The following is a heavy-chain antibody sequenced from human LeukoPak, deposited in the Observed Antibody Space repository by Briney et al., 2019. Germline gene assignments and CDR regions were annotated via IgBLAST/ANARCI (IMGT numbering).Heavy chain of an antibody. V-gene: IGHV3-48*01. Sequence: GGSLRLSCAASGFTFSSYSMNWVRQAPGKGLEWVSYISSSSSTIYYADSVKGRFTISRDNSKNTLYLQMNSLRAEDTAVYYCAHPTEYSSSWYGNWFDPWGQGTLVTVSS. J-gene: IGHJ5*02. CDR1: GFTFSSYS. CDR2: ISSSSSTI. D-gene: IGHD6-13*01. CDR3: AHPTEYSSSWYGNWFDP.